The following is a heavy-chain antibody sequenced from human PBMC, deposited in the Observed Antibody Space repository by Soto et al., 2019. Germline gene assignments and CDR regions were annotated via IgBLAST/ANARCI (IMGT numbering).Heavy chain of an antibody. CDR1: GGTFSSYA. CDR3: ARGGCSSTSCFGNKFYYGMDV. V-gene: IGHV1-69*01. Sequence: QVQLVQSGAEVKKPGSSVKVSCKASGGTFSSYAISWVRQAPGQVLEWMGGIIPIFGTANYAQKFQGRVTITADESTSTAYMELSSLRSEDTAVYYCARGGCSSTSCFGNKFYYGMDVWGQGTTVTVSS. D-gene: IGHD2-2*01. J-gene: IGHJ6*02. CDR2: IIPIFGTA.